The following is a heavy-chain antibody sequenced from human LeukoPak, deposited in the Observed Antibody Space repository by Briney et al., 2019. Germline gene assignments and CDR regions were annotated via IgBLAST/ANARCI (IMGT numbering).Heavy chain of an antibody. V-gene: IGHV3-30*18. J-gene: IGHJ4*02. CDR1: GFTFSSYG. CDR3: ANSYTMVRGVIGSNLFDY. D-gene: IGHD3-10*01. CDR2: ISYDGSNK. Sequence: GRSLRLSCAASGFTFSSYGMHWVRQAPGKGLEWVAVISYDGSNKYYADSVRGRFTISRDNSKNTLYLQMNSLRAEDTAVYYCANSYTMVRGVIGSNLFDYWGQGTLVTVSS.